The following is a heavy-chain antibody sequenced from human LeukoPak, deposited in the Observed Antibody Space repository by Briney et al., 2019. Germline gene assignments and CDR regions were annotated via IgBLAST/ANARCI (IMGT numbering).Heavy chain of an antibody. CDR3: ARDPYYYGSGINNWFDP. D-gene: IGHD3-10*01. V-gene: IGHV3-74*01. Sequence: GGSLRLSCAASGFTFSSYWMHWVRQAPGKGLVWVSRINSDGSSTSYADSVKGRFTISRDNAKNTLYLQMNSLRAEDTAVYYCARDPYYYGSGINNWFDPWGQGTLVTVSS. CDR2: INSDGSST. J-gene: IGHJ5*02. CDR1: GFTFSSYW.